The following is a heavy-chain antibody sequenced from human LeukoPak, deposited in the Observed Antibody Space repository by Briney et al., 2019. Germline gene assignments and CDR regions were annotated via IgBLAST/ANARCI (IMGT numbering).Heavy chain of an antibody. D-gene: IGHD6-19*01. Sequence: SVKVSCKASGGTFSSYAISWVRQAPGQGLEWMGGIIPIFGTANYAQKFQGRVTITADESTSTAYMELSSLRSEDTAVYYCARDMVAVAGTQDYWGQGTLVTVSS. CDR3: ARDMVAVAGTQDY. CDR2: IIPIFGTA. J-gene: IGHJ4*02. V-gene: IGHV1-69*13. CDR1: GGTFSSYA.